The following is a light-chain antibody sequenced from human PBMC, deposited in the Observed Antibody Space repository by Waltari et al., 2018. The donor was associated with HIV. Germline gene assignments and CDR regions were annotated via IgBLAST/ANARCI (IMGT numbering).Light chain of an antibody. CDR2: GNS. V-gene: IGLV1-40*01. J-gene: IGLJ3*02. CDR1: SSTIGAGYD. Sequence: QSVLTQPPSVSGAPGQRVTISCTGSSSTIGAGYDVPWYQQLPGTAPKLLIYGNSNRPSGVPDRFSGSKSGTSASLAITGLQAEDEADYYCQSYDSSLSWVFGGGTKLTVL. CDR3: QSYDSSLSWV.